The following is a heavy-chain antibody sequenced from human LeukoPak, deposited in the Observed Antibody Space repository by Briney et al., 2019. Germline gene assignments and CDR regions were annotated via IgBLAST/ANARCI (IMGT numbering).Heavy chain of an antibody. D-gene: IGHD5-24*01. Sequence: GGSLRLSCAASGFTFSSYGMHWVRQAPGKGLEWVAVISYDGTIKHYADSVKGRFTISRDNSKNTLYLQMNSLRAEDTAVYFCARDSARADGYNFDCWGQGTLVTVSP. CDR2: ISYDGTIK. V-gene: IGHV3-30*03. J-gene: IGHJ4*02. CDR3: ARDSARADGYNFDC. CDR1: GFTFSSYG.